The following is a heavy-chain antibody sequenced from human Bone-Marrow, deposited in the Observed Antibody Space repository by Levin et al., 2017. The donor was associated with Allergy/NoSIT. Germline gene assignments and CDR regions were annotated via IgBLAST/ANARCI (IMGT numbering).Heavy chain of an antibody. CDR2: ISTNGGST. V-gene: IGHV3-64*02. CDR1: GFSFRSYA. Sequence: LSLTCEASGFSFRSYAMHWVRQAPGKGLEYVSGISTNGGSTYYADSVKGRFSISRDNSKNTLYLQMGSLRAEDMAVYYCARGQGYCTNTICYGDRFDIWGQGTMVTVSS. CDR3: ARGQGYCTNTICYGDRFDI. J-gene: IGHJ3*02. D-gene: IGHD2-2*01.